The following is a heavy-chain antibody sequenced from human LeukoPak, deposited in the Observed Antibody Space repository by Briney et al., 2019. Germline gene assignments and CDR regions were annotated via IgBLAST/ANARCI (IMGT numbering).Heavy chain of an antibody. CDR1: GGTFNTYA. J-gene: IGHJ4*02. D-gene: IGHD3-22*01. CDR2: IIPIFGTT. V-gene: IGHV1-69*06. Sequence: SVKVSCKASGGTFNTYAISWARQAPGQGLEWMGGIIPIFGTTNYAQNFQGRVTITADKSTTTAYMELSSLRSEDTAVYYCARAPPTYYYDSSGRQLDYWGQGTLVTVSS. CDR3: ARAPPTYYYDSSGRQLDY.